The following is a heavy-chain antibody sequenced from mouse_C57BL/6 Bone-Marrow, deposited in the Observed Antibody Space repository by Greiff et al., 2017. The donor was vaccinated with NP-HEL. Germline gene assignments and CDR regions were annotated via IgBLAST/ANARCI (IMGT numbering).Heavy chain of an antibody. J-gene: IGHJ2*01. Sequence: EVKLMESGGGLVKPGGSLKLSCAASGFTFSSYAMSWVRQTPEQRLEWVATLCHGGSYTYYPDNVKGRFTISRDNAKNNLYQQRSHLKSEDTAMYYCARGWDEGDYWGQGTTLTGSS. CDR1: GFTFSSYA. CDR3: ARGWDEGDY. D-gene: IGHD4-1*01. V-gene: IGHV5-4*03. CDR2: LCHGGSYT.